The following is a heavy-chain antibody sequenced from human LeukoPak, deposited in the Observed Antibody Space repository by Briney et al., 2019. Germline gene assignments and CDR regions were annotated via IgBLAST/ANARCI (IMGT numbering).Heavy chain of an antibody. Sequence: KPSETLSLTCTVSGGSISSYYWSWIRQPPGKGLGWIGYIYYSGSTNYNPSLKSRVTISVDTSKNQFSLKLSSVTAADTAVYYCARVVVGATYYFDYWGQGTLVTVSS. J-gene: IGHJ4*02. V-gene: IGHV4-59*01. CDR3: ARVVVGATYYFDY. D-gene: IGHD1-26*01. CDR2: IYYSGST. CDR1: GGSISSYY.